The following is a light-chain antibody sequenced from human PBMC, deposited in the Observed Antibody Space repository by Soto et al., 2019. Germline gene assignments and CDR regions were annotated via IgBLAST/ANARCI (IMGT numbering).Light chain of an antibody. CDR3: GTWDSSLSAVV. CDR1: SFNIGNNY. J-gene: IGLJ2*01. CDR2: DNN. Sequence: QSVLTQPPSVSAAPGQKVTISCSGSSFNIGNNYVSWYQQLPGTAPKLLICDNNKPPSGIPDRCSGSKSGTSATLGITGLQTGDEADYYCGTWDSSLSAVVFGGGTKLTVL. V-gene: IGLV1-51*01.